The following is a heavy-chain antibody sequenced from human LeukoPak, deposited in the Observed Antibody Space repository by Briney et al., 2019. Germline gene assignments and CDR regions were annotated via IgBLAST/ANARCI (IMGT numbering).Heavy chain of an antibody. Sequence: GGSLRLSCAASEFTFSKYSMNWVRQAPGKGLDWVSYISSSSVTIYYADSVKGRFTISRDNAKNSLFLQMNSLRAEDTAVYYCARDWFHAIDYWGQGTLVTVSS. CDR3: ARDWFHAIDY. D-gene: IGHD2/OR15-2a*01. CDR1: EFTFSKYS. V-gene: IGHV3-48*01. J-gene: IGHJ4*02. CDR2: ISSSSVTI.